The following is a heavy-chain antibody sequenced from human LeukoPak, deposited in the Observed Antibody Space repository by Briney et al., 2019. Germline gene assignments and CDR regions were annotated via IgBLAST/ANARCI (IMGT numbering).Heavy chain of an antibody. V-gene: IGHV3-66*01. CDR2: ISRGDNT. CDR3: VTEAPGTTLYD. Sequence: PGGSLRLSCAASGFSVSNNYMSWVRQAPGEGLEWVSVISRGDNTYYADSVKGRFTISRDSSMNTVYLQMASLRAEDTAMYYCVTEAPGTTLYDSGRGTLVTVYS. J-gene: IGHJ4*02. CDR1: GFSVSNNY. D-gene: IGHD2/OR15-2a*01.